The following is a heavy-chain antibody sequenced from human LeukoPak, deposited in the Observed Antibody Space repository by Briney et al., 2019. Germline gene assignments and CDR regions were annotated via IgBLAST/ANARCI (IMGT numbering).Heavy chain of an antibody. J-gene: IGHJ4*02. CDR3: VQDRRILYY. V-gene: IGHV3-30*02. D-gene: IGHD6-6*01. CDR1: GFTFTNFG. Sequence: GGSLRLSCAASGFTFTNFGMHWVRQAPGKGLEWVAFIRYNGDQKYYADSVEGRFTISRDVSKNTLFLQMNSLTPEDTAMYYCVQDRRILYYWGQGTLVTVSS. CDR2: IRYNGDQK.